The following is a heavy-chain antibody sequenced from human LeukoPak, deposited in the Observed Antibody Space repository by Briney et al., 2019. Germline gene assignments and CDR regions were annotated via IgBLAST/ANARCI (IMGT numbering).Heavy chain of an antibody. Sequence: GASVKVSCKASGYTLATYGISWERQAPGQGLEWMGWISVYDGYTNYAQKFQGRVTMTTDTSTSTAYMEVRTLRSDASAVYYCAREFAEQWLPDYWGQGTLVTVSS. V-gene: IGHV1-18*04. J-gene: IGHJ4*02. CDR1: GYTLATYG. D-gene: IGHD6-19*01. CDR2: ISVYDGYT. CDR3: AREFAEQWLPDY.